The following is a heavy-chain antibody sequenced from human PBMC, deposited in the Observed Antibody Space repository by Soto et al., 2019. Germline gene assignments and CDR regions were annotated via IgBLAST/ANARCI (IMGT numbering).Heavy chain of an antibody. CDR3: AREQRGYSSGWPYYGMDV. D-gene: IGHD6-19*01. CDR2: INWNGGST. V-gene: IGHV3-20*04. CDR1: GFTFDDYG. J-gene: IGHJ6*02. Sequence: SLRLSCAASGFTFDDYGMSWVRQAPGKGLEWVSGINWNGGSTGYADSVKGRFTISRDNAKNSLYLQMNSLRAEDTALYYCAREQRGYSSGWPYYGMDVWGQGTTVTVSS.